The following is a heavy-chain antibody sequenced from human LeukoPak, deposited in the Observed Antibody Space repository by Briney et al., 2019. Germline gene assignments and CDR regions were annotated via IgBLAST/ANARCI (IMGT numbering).Heavy chain of an antibody. CDR1: GVTFSRYW. D-gene: IGHD3-10*01. CDR3: AVSDDYYGSGSFDY. Sequence: GGSLRLSCAASGVTFSRYWMHWVRQAPGKGLEWVSGTSGNGGSTYYADSVKGRFTISRDNPKNTLYLQMISLRAEDTAVYYCAVSDDYYGSGSFDYWGQGTLVTVSS. CDR2: TSGNGGST. J-gene: IGHJ4*02. V-gene: IGHV3-23*01.